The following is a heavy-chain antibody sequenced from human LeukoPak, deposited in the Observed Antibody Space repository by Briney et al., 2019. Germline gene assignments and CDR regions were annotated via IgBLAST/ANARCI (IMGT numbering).Heavy chain of an antibody. Sequence: SETLSLICTVSGDSISPYYWSWIRQPPGKGLEWIGYIYYTGSGSTSNKPSLKSRVTISVDTSKNQFSLNLKSVTAADTAVYFCARHAVYAGSGWAFDYWGQGTLVTVFS. D-gene: IGHD6-19*01. CDR3: ARHAVYAGSGWAFDY. CDR1: GDSISPYY. V-gene: IGHV4-59*08. J-gene: IGHJ4*02. CDR2: IYYTGSGST.